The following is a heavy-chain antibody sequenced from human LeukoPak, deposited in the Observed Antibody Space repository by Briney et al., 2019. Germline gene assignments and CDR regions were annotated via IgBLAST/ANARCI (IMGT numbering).Heavy chain of an antibody. J-gene: IGHJ6*04. CDR3: ARVLRYCSGGSCYERFYGMDV. CDR1: GVSISSYY. CDR2: IYYSGST. D-gene: IGHD2-15*01. Sequence: SETLSLTCTVSGVSISSYYWSWVRQPPGKGLEWLGHIYYSGSTNYNPSLKSRVTISVDTSKNQFSLKLSSVTAADTAVYYCARVLRYCSGGSCYERFYGMDVWGKGTTVTVSS. V-gene: IGHV4-59*01.